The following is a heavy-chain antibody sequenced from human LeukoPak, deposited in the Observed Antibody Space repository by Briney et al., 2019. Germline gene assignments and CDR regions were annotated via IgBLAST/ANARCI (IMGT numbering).Heavy chain of an antibody. Sequence: SVKVSCKASGGTFSSYAISWVRQAPGQGLEWMGGIIPIFGTANYAQKFQGRVTITADESTSTAYMELSSLRSEDTAVYYCARSGSYIYYFDYRGQGTLVTVAS. J-gene: IGHJ4*02. CDR2: IIPIFGTA. V-gene: IGHV1-69*13. CDR3: ARSGSYIYYFDY. D-gene: IGHD1-26*01. CDR1: GGTFSSYA.